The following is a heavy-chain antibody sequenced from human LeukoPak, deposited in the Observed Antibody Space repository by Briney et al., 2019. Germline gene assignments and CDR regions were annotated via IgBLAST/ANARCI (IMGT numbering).Heavy chain of an antibody. CDR3: ARAQQWLTNKWFDP. CDR1: GGSISSYY. D-gene: IGHD6-19*01. J-gene: IGHJ5*02. CDR2: IYYSGST. Sequence: SETLSLTCTVSGGSISSYYWSWIRQPPGKGLKCIGYIYYSGSTNYNPSLKSRVTISVDTSKNQFSLKLSSVTAADTAVYYCARAQQWLTNKWFDPWGQGTLVTVSS. V-gene: IGHV4-59*01.